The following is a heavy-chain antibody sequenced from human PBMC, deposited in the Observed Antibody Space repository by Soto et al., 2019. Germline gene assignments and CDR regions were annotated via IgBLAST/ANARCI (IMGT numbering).Heavy chain of an antibody. CDR2: LKEDGSEK. D-gene: IGHD3-16*01. CDR1: GFTFSTYW. Sequence: PGGSLRLSCAASGFTFSTYWMTWVHQAPGKGLEWVAILKEDGSEKYYVDSVKGRFTMSRDNAKNSLYLQMNSLRADDTAVYYCARNYEGSYDHWGQGTLVTVSS. V-gene: IGHV3-7*03. CDR3: ARNYEGSYDH. J-gene: IGHJ5*02.